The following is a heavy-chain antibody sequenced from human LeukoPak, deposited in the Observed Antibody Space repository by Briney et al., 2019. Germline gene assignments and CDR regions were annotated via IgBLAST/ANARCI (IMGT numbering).Heavy chain of an antibody. V-gene: IGHV4-59*01. J-gene: IGHJ4*02. CDR3: ARERGRGGYYDSSGPYYFDY. Sequence: SETLSLTCTVSGGSISSYYWSWIRQPPGKGLEWIGYIYYSGNTNYNPSLKSRVTMSVDTSKNQFSLKLSSVTAADTAVYYCARERGRGGYYDSSGPYYFDYWGQGTLVTVSS. CDR1: GGSISSYY. D-gene: IGHD3-22*01. CDR2: IYYSGNT.